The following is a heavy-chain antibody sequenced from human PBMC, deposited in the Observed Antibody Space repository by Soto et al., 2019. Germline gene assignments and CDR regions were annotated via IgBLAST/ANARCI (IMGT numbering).Heavy chain of an antibody. CDR1: GFTFSDYY. V-gene: IGHV3-11*05. Sequence: QVQLVESGGGLVKPGGSLRLSCAASGFTFSDYYMSWIRQAPGKGLEWVSYINSSSSYTNYAESVKGRFPISRDNAKNSLYLQINSLRAEDTDVYYCARIITAAGGRRYFDLWGRGTLVTVSS. D-gene: IGHD6-13*01. CDR2: INSSSSYT. J-gene: IGHJ2*01. CDR3: ARIITAAGGRRYFDL.